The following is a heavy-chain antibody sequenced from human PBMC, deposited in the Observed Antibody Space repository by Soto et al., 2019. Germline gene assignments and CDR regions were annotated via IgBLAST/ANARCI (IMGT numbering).Heavy chain of an antibody. V-gene: IGHV1-3*01. Sequence: ASVKVSCKASGYTFTSYAMHWVRQAPGQRLEWMGWINAGNGNTKYSEKFQGRVTIARDSSASTAYIELTSLISEDTAVYYCATERTGYHGFDYWGQGTLVTVSS. CDR2: INAGNGNT. CDR1: GYTFTSYA. D-gene: IGHD5-12*01. J-gene: IGHJ4*02. CDR3: ATERTGYHGFDY.